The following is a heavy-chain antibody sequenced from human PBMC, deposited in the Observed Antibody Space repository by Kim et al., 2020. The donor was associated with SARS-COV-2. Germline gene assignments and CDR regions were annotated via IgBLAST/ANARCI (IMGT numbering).Heavy chain of an antibody. J-gene: IGHJ4*02. Sequence: KYYSTSLKTRLTISKDTSKNQVVLTMTNMDPVDTTTYYCARIRRNYYFDYWGQGTLVTVSS. CDR3: ARIRRNYYFDY. CDR2: K. V-gene: IGHV2-70*01.